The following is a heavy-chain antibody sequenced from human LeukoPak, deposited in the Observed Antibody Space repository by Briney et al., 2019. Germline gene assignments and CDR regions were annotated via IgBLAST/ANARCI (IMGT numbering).Heavy chain of an antibody. CDR2: IYPGDSDT. CDR3: ARAERYYYDSSGYLFDY. V-gene: IGHV5-51*01. D-gene: IGHD3-22*01. J-gene: IGHJ4*02. CDR1: GYSFTRYW. Sequence: GESLKISCKGSGYSFTRYWIGWVRQMPGKGLEWMGIIYPGDSDTRYSPSFQGQVAISVDKSISTAYLQWSNLKASDTAMYYCARAERYYYDSSGYLFDYWGQGTLVTVSS.